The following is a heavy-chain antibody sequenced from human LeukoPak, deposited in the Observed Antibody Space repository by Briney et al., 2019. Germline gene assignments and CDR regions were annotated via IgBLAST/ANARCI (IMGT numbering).Heavy chain of an antibody. CDR3: ARIPRGAYYYYYMDV. Sequence: PSETLSLTCAVYGGSFSGYYWSWIRQPPGKGLEWIGSIYYSGSTYYNPSLKSRVTISVDTSKKQFSLRLTSVTAADTAVYYCARIPRGAYYYYYMDVWGKGTTVTISS. J-gene: IGHJ6*03. D-gene: IGHD2-21*01. V-gene: IGHV4-34*01. CDR1: GGSFSGYY. CDR2: IYYSGST.